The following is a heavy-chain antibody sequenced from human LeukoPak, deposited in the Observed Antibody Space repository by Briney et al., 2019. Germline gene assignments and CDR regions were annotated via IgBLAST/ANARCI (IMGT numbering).Heavy chain of an antibody. CDR1: GFTFSNAW. CDR3: TTGITMVRGVIHLIDY. D-gene: IGHD3-10*01. V-gene: IGHV3-15*01. CDR2: IKSKTDGGTT. J-gene: IGHJ4*02. Sequence: GGSLRLSCAASGFTFSNAWMSWVRQAPREGLEWVGRIKSKTDGGTTDYAAPVKGRFTISRDDSKNTLYLQMNSLKTEDTAVYYCTTGITMVRGVIHLIDYWGQGTLVTVSS.